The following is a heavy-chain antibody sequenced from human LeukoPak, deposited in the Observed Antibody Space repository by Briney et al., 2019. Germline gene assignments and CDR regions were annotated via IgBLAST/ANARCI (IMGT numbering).Heavy chain of an antibody. CDR2: MNPNSGNT. CDR3: ARGNRLVIAVAGTGFDY. D-gene: IGHD6-19*01. J-gene: IGHJ4*02. CDR1: GYTFTSYD. Sequence: ASVKVSCKASGYTFTSYDINWVRQATGQGLEWMGWMNPNSGNTGYAQKFQGRVTMTRNTSISTAYMELSSLRSEDTAVYYCARGNRLVIAVAGTGFDYWGQGTLVTVSS. V-gene: IGHV1-8*01.